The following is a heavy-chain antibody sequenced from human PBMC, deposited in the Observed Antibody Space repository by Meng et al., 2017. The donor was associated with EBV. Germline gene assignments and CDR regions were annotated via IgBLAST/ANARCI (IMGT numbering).Heavy chain of an antibody. CDR2: INPNSGGK. CDR3: ARVGIAVAGTGDY. D-gene: IGHD6-19*01. V-gene: IGHV1-2*06. Sequence: QVQLVQSGAAAKKPGASVNVSCNASGYTCTGYDKHWVRQAPGQGLEWMGRINPNSGGKNYAQKFQGRVTMTRDTSISTAYMELSRLRSDDTAVYYCARVGIAVAGTGDYWGQGTLVTVSS. J-gene: IGHJ4*02. CDR1: GYTCTGYD.